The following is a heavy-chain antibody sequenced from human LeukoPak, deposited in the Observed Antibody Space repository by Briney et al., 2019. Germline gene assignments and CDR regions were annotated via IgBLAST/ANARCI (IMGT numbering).Heavy chain of an antibody. D-gene: IGHD5-18*01. CDR2: INPSGGST. Sequence: ASVKVSCKASGYTFTSHYMHWVRQAPGQGLEWMGIINPSGGSTSYAQKFQGRVTMTRDTSTSTVYMDLSSLTSEDTAVYYCARAGSEYSNGYYFDYWGQGTLVTVSS. V-gene: IGHV1-46*01. J-gene: IGHJ4*02. CDR1: GYTFTSHY. CDR3: ARAGSEYSNGYYFDY.